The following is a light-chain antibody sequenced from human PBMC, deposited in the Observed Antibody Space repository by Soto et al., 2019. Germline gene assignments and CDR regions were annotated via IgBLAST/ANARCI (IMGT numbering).Light chain of an antibody. J-gene: IGKJ4*01. Sequence: AIQLTQSPSSLSASVGDRVTITCRASQGSSSALAWYQQNPGKAPKLLIYDASSLESGVPSRFSGSGSGTDFTLTISSLQPEDFATYYCQQFNSFSLPFGGGTKVEIK. V-gene: IGKV1-13*02. CDR1: QGSSSA. CDR2: DAS. CDR3: QQFNSFSLP.